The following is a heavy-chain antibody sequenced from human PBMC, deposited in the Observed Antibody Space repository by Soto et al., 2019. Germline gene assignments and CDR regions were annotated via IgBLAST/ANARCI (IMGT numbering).Heavy chain of an antibody. CDR3: ASRTLDPRIAALGY. J-gene: IGHJ4*02. D-gene: IGHD6-6*01. CDR2: IYSGGST. CDR1: GFTVSSNY. Sequence: GSLRLSCAASGFTVSSNYMSWVRQAPGKGLEWVSVIYSGGSTYYADSVKGRFTISRHNSKNTRYLQMNSLRAEDTAVYYCASRTLDPRIAALGYWGQGTLVTVSS. V-gene: IGHV3-53*04.